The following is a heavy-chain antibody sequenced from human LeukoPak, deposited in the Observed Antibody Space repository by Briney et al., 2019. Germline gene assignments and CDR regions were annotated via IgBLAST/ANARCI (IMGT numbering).Heavy chain of an antibody. V-gene: IGHV3-23*01. J-gene: IGHJ4*02. CDR3: AKAADVLLWFGEPGGYYFDY. CDR2: ISGSGGST. CDR1: GFTFSSYA. D-gene: IGHD3-10*01. Sequence: GSLRLSCAASGFTFSSYAMSCVRQAPGKGLEWVSAISGSGGSTYYADSVKGRFTISRDNSKNTLYLQMTSLRAEDTAVYYCAKAADVLLWFGEPGGYYFDYWGQGTLVTVSS.